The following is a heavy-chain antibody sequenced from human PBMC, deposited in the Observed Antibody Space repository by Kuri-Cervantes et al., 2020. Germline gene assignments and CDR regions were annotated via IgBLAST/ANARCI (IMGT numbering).Heavy chain of an antibody. CDR2: INHSGST. CDR3: AKDGPLWFGEQGYYYYGMDV. V-gene: IGHV4-34*01. J-gene: IGHJ6*02. Sequence: GSLSLTCAVYGGSFSGYYWSWIRQPPGKGLEWIGEINHSGSTNYNPSLKSRVTKSVDTSKNQFSLKLSSVTAADTAVYYCAKDGPLWFGEQGYYYYGMDVWGQGTTVTVSS. CDR1: GGSFSGYY. D-gene: IGHD3-10*01.